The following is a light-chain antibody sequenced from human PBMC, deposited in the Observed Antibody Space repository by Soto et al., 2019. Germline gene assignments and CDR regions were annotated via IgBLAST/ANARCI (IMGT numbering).Light chain of an antibody. J-gene: IGKJ1*01. CDR3: QQYGGSPRT. CDR2: GAS. CDR1: QSVSTR. V-gene: IGKV3-15*01. Sequence: EIVMTQSPATLSVSPGERVTFSCRASQSVSTRLAWYQHKPGQAPRLLISGASTGATGIPPRFSGSGSGTDFTLTISRLEPEDFAVYYCQQYGGSPRTFGQGTKVDIK.